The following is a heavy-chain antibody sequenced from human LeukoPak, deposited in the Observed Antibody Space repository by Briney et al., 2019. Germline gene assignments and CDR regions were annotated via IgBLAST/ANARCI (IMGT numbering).Heavy chain of an antibody. D-gene: IGHD3-10*01. CDR2: INPNSGGT. Sequence: GASVKVSCKASGYTFTGYYMHWVRQAPGQGLEWMGRINPNSGGTNYAQKFQGRVTMTRDTSISTAYMKLSRLRSDDTAVYYCARDLWYYGSGSTPDYYYYYMDVWGKGTTVTVSS. V-gene: IGHV1-2*06. CDR3: ARDLWYYGSGSTPDYYYYYMDV. CDR1: GYTFTGYY. J-gene: IGHJ6*03.